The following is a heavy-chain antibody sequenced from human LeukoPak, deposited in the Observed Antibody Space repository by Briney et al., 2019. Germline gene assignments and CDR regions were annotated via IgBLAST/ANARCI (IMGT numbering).Heavy chain of an antibody. V-gene: IGHV4-39*01. D-gene: IGHD6-19*01. J-gene: IGHJ4*02. CDR1: GGSISSSSYY. Sequence: SETLSLTCTVSGGSISSSSYYWGWIRQPPGKELEWIGSIYFTGSSYYNPSLKSRVTICVDTSKNQFSLKERPMTAADTAVYYCARQPAQSGWSNWGQGTLVTVSS. CDR3: ARQPAQSGWSN. CDR2: IYFTGSS.